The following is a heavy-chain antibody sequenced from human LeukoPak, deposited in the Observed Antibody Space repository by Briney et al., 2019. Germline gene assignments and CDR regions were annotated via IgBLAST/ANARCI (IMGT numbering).Heavy chain of an antibody. J-gene: IGHJ5*02. D-gene: IGHD2-15*01. CDR2: IIPIFGTA. CDR1: GGTFSSYA. Sequence: SVKVSCKASGGTFSSYAISWVRQAPEQGLEWMGRIIPIFGTANYAQKFQGRVTITTDESTSTAYMELSSLRSEDTAVYYCAREMFSRRKPGYCSGGSCSNWFDPWGQGTLVTVSS. CDR3: AREMFSRRKPGYCSGGSCSNWFDP. V-gene: IGHV1-69*05.